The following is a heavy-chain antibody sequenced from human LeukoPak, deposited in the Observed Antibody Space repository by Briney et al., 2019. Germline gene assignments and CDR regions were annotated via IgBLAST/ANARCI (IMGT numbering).Heavy chain of an antibody. CDR1: GGSISSGDYY. CDR2: IYCCGST. V-gene: IGHV4-30-4*01. CDR3: ARAPVGCSGGSCYLYYYYYGMDV. D-gene: IGHD2-15*01. J-gene: IGHJ6*02. Sequence: SQTLSLTCTVSGGSISSGDYYWSWIRQPPGKGLEWIGYIYCCGSTYYNPSLKSRVTISVDTSKNQFSLKLSSVTAADTAVYYCARAPVGCSGGSCYLYYYYYGMDVWGQGTTVTVSS.